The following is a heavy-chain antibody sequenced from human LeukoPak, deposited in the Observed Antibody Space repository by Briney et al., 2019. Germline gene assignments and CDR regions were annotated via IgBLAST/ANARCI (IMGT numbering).Heavy chain of an antibody. CDR2: ISVHNGNT. CDR3: ARASLGSPIDY. D-gene: IGHD1-14*01. Sequence: ASVKVSCKASGYTFSNYGVSWVRQAPGQGLEWMGWISVHNGNTNSAQKFQGRLTMTTDTSTSTAYMELRSLRSDDTAVYYCARASLGSPIDYWGQGTLVTVSS. CDR1: GYTFSNYG. J-gene: IGHJ4*02. V-gene: IGHV1-18*01.